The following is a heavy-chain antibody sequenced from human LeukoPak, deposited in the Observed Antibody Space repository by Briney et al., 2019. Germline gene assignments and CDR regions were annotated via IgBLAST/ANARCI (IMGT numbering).Heavy chain of an antibody. Sequence: PGGSLRLSCAASGFTFSNYGMHWVRQAPGKGLEWVAVIWYDGINKYYSDSVKGRFTISRDNSKHTLYLRMNSLRAEDTAVYYCAREQYTNSWSLGYWGQGNMVTVSS. CDR1: GFTFSNYG. V-gene: IGHV3-33*01. J-gene: IGHJ4*02. CDR3: AREQYTNSWSLGY. CDR2: IWYDGINK. D-gene: IGHD6-13*01.